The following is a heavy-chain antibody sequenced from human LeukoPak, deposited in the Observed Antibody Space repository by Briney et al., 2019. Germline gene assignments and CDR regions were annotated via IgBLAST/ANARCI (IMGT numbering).Heavy chain of an antibody. CDR2: INHSGST. D-gene: IGHD3-22*01. Sequence: PSETLSLTCAVYGGSFSGYYWSWIRQPPGKGLEWIGEINHSGSTNYNPSLKSRVTISVDTSKNQFSLKLSSVTAADTAVYYCAGGRKGITMIVVANRRNWFDPWGQGTLVTVSS. CDR3: AGGRKGITMIVVANRRNWFDP. CDR1: GGSFSGYY. V-gene: IGHV4-34*01. J-gene: IGHJ5*02.